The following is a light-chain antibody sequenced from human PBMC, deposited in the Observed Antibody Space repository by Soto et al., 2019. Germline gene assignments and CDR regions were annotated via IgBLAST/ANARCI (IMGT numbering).Light chain of an antibody. V-gene: IGKV3-20*01. Sequence: EIVLTQSPGTLSLSPGERATLSCRASQSVSSSYLVWYQQRPGQAPRLLIYGASSRATGIPDRFSGSGSGTDFTLTISRLEPEDFEVYYCQQYGRSPLNFGGGTKVDI. CDR3: QQYGRSPLN. CDR1: QSVSSSY. CDR2: GAS. J-gene: IGKJ4*01.